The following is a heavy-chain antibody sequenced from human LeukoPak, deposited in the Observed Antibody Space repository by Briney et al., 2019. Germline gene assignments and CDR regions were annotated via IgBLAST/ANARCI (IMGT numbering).Heavy chain of an antibody. CDR3: ARVPNQLLYRGGDY. CDR2: INHSGST. Sequence: PSETLSLTCAVYGGSFSGYYWSWIRQPPGKGLEWIGEINHSGSTNYNPSLKSRVTISVDTSKNQFSLKLSSVTAADTAVYYCARVPNQLLYRGGDYWGQGTLVTVSS. D-gene: IGHD2-2*02. J-gene: IGHJ4*02. CDR1: GGSFSGYY. V-gene: IGHV4-34*01.